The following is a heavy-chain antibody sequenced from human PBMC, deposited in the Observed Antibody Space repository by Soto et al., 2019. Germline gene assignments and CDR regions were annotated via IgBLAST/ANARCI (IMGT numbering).Heavy chain of an antibody. CDR2: IWYDGSNK. J-gene: IGHJ4*02. CDR1: GFTFSSYG. V-gene: IGHV3-33*01. Sequence: GGSLRLSCAASGFTFSSYGMHWVRQAPGEGLEWVAVIWYDGSNKYYADSVKGRFTISRDNSKNTLYLQMNSLRAEDTAVYYCASSGEYSYGYTRLHIWGQGTLVTVSS. CDR3: ASSGEYSYGYTRLHI. D-gene: IGHD5-18*01.